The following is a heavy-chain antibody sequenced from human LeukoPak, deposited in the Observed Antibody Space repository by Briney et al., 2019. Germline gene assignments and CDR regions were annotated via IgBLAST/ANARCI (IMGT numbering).Heavy chain of an antibody. CDR1: GFPFSYYG. Sequence: GGSLRLSCAASGFPFSYYGFHWVRQAPGKGLEWVAFIRYDGNDKFYAESVKGRFTISRDTSRNTLYLQMNSLRLEDTAVYYCVKDHKGYSYGYRGGYYHYYYMDVWGKGTTVTVSS. CDR2: IRYDGNDK. D-gene: IGHD5-18*01. J-gene: IGHJ6*03. V-gene: IGHV3-30*02. CDR3: VKDHKGYSYGYRGGYYHYYYMDV.